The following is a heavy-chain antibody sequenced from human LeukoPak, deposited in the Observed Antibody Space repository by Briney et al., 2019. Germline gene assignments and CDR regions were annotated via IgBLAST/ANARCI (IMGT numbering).Heavy chain of an antibody. J-gene: IGHJ3*01. V-gene: IGHV4-59*08. CDR2: VYYSGST. CDR1: TGSITNYC. CDR3: AGTHDSSGFYYGAFDL. D-gene: IGHD6-19*01. Sequence: SETLSLTCTVSTGSITNYCWNRIRQPPGKGLEWIGFVYYSGSTNNNPSLKSRVTISVDTSKSQFSLKLKSVTAADTAVYYCAGTHDSSGFYYGAFDLWGQGTTVSVSS.